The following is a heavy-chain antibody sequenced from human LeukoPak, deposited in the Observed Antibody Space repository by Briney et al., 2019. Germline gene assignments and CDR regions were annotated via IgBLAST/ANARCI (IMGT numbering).Heavy chain of an antibody. V-gene: IGHV3-7*03. CDR2: IKQDGSEK. D-gene: IGHD3-22*01. J-gene: IGHJ3*02. CDR3: ARVGYDSSGYDENAFDI. Sequence: GGSLRLSCVTSGFTFSRYWMSWVRQAPGKGLEWVANIKQDGSEKNYMYSVKGRFTISRDNAQNSLYLQMNSLRAEDTAVYYCARVGYDSSGYDENAFDIWGQGTMVTVSS. CDR1: GFTFSRYW.